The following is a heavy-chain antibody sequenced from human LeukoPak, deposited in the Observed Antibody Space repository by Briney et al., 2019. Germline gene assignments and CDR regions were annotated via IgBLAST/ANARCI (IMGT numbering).Heavy chain of an antibody. CDR3: ARGGASLGLDYFDY. J-gene: IGHJ4*02. CDR2: INWNGGST. Sequence: GGSLRLSCAASGFTFDDYGMSWVRQAPGKGLEWVSGINWNGGSTGYADSVKGRFTISRDNAKNSLYLQMNSLRAEDTALYYCARGGASLGLDYFDYWGQGALVTVSS. D-gene: IGHD3-16*02. CDR1: GFTFDDYG. V-gene: IGHV3-20*04.